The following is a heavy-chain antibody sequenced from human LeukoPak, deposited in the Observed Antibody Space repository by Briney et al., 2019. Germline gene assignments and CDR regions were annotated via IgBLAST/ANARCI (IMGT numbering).Heavy chain of an antibody. V-gene: IGHV3-9*03. Sequence: GGSLRLSCAASGFTFDDYAMHWVRQAPGKGLEWVSGISWNSGSIGYADSVKGRFTISRDNAKNSLYLQMNSLRAEDMALYYCAKSDSEGAFDIWGQGTMVTVSS. D-gene: IGHD3-22*01. CDR1: GFTFDDYA. J-gene: IGHJ3*02. CDR2: ISWNSGSI. CDR3: AKSDSEGAFDI.